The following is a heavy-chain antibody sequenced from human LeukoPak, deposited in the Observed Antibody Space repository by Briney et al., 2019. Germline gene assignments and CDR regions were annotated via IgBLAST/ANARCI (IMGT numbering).Heavy chain of an antibody. CDR3: ARDVSITMVRGAKDY. V-gene: IGHV3-7*01. D-gene: IGHD3-10*01. J-gene: IGHJ4*02. CDR2: IKQDGSEK. CDR1: GFTFSSYW. Sequence: PGGSLRLSRAASGFTFSSYWMSWVRQAPGKGLEWVANIKQDGSEKYYVDSVKGRFTISRDNAKNSLYLQMNSLRAEDTAVYYCARDVSITMVRGAKDYWGQGTLVTVSS.